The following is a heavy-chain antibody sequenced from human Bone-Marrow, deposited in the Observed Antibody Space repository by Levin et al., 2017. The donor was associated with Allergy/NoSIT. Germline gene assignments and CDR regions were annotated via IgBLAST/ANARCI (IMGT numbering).Heavy chain of an antibody. CDR2: INHSGST. CDR3: AQKITIFGVVIRFDP. Sequence: PSETLSLTCAVYGGSFSGYYWSWIRQPPGKGLEWIGEINHSGSTNYNPSLKSRVTISVDTSKNQFSLKLSSVTAADTAVYYCAQKITIFGVVIRFDPWGQGTLVTVSS. J-gene: IGHJ5*02. D-gene: IGHD3-3*01. V-gene: IGHV4-34*01. CDR1: GGSFSGYY.